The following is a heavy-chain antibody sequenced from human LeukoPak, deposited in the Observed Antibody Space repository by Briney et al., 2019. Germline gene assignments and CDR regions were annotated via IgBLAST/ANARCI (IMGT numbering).Heavy chain of an antibody. D-gene: IGHD3-22*01. J-gene: IGHJ4*02. CDR3: AKARDSSGLFDY. CDR2: ISGSGGST. V-gene: IGHV3-23*01. Sequence: GGSLRLSCAASGFTFSSYAMSWVRQAPGKGLEWVSAISGSGGSTYYADSVKGRFTISRDNSKNTLYVQMNRLRAEDTAVYYCAKARDSSGLFDYWGQGTLGTVSS. CDR1: GFTFSSYA.